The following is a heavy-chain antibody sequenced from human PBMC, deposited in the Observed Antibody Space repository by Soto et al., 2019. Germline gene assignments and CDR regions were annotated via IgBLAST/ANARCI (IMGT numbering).Heavy chain of an antibody. CDR2: IDGSGYT. Sequence: SETLSLTCTVSGGSISTGGYYWSWIRQYPGKGLEWLGYIDGSGYTFYNPSLQSRLTLSMDTSKNKFSLKLSSATAADTAVYFCARKQAGFFYGIDYWGQGTLVTVSS. CDR3: ARKQAGFFYGIDY. V-gene: IGHV4-31*03. D-gene: IGHD3-3*01. J-gene: IGHJ4*02. CDR1: GGSISTGGYY.